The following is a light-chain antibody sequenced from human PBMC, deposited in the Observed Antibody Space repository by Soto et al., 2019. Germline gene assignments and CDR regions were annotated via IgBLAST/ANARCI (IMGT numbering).Light chain of an antibody. J-gene: IGLJ1*01. CDR2: DVS. CDR3: SSYTSSSTLYV. CDR1: SSDVGTYNY. Sequence: QSALTQPASVSGSPGQSITISCTGTSSDVGTYNYVSWYQQHPGKAPKLIIYDVSNRPSGVSNRFSGSKSGNTASLTISGLQDEDEADYYCSSYTSSSTLYVFATGTKVTVL. V-gene: IGLV2-14*01.